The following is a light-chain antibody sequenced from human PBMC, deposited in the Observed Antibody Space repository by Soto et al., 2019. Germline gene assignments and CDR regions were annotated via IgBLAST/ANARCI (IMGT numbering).Light chain of an antibody. J-gene: IGLJ2*01. CDR2: SNN. CDR3: AAWDDSLNGDVV. CDR1: SSNIGSNT. V-gene: IGLV1-44*01. Sequence: QSVLTQPPSASGTPGQRVTISCSGSSSNIGSNTVNWYQQLPGTAPKLLIYSNNQRPSGVPDRFSGSKSGTSASLAISGLQSEDEADYYCAAWDDSLNGDVVFGGGTKVNVL.